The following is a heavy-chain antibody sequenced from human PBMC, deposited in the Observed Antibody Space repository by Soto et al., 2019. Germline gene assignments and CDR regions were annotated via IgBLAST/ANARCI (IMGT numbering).Heavy chain of an antibody. J-gene: IGHJ3*02. CDR2: IDPSDSYT. CDR3: ARPSYSGSYYGAFDI. D-gene: IGHD1-26*01. CDR1: GYSFTSYC. Sequence: PGESLKIACKGSGYSFTSYCISWVRQMPWKGLEWMGRIDPSDSYTNYSPSFQGHVTISADKSISTAYLQWSSLKASDTAMYYCARPSYSGSYYGAFDIWGQGTMVTVSS. V-gene: IGHV5-10-1*01.